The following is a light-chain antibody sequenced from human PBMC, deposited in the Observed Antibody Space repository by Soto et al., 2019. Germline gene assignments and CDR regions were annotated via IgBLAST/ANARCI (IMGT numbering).Light chain of an antibody. V-gene: IGKV1-5*03. CDR2: KAS. CDR3: PQYNSYPYT. CDR1: QSVTLW. J-gene: IGKJ2*01. Sequence: DIQMTQSPSILSASVGDGVTIACRASQSVTLWLTGYQQKPGKAPKLLLYKASTLESGVPSRFSGNGSETDFNLTISRLQPDVIGTYYCPQYNSYPYTFGQGTKREIK.